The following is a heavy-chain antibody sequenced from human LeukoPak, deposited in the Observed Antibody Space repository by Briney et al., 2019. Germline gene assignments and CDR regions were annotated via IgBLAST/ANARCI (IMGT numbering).Heavy chain of an antibody. CDR1: GFSLSTSGVG. CDR3: AHRRSGYAWNHGVFDY. CDR2: IYWDDDK. J-gene: IGHJ4*02. Sequence: SGPTLVNPTQTLTLTCTFSGFSLSTSGVGVGWIRQPPRKALEWLALIYWDDDKRYSPSLKSRLTITKDTSKNQVVLTMTNMDPVHTATYYCAHRRSGYAWNHGVFDYWGQGTLVTVSS. D-gene: IGHD3-22*01. V-gene: IGHV2-5*02.